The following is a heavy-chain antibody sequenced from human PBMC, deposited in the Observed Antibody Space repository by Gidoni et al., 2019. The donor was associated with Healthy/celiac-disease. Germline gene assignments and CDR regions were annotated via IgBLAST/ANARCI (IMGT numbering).Heavy chain of an antibody. V-gene: IGHV3-23*04. Sequence: EVQLVESGGGLVQPGKSLRLSCAASGFTFSTYALSWVRRPPGKGLEWVSAISDSGGSTYYADSVKGRFTISRDNSKNTLYLQMNSLRDDDTAVYYCAKDRPPRPKWELLNEGRPTWGYFDYWGQGTLVTVSS. CDR2: ISDSGGST. CDR1: GFTFSTYA. J-gene: IGHJ4*02. CDR3: AKDRPPRPKWELLNEGRPTWGYFDY. D-gene: IGHD1-26*01.